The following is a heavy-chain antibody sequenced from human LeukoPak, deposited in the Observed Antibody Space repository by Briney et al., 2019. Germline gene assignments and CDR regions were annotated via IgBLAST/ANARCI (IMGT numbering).Heavy chain of an antibody. CDR1: GGSINNYY. D-gene: IGHD3-10*01. CDR3: ARTSIWFGELVPFDY. CDR2: IYYSGTT. J-gene: IGHJ4*02. V-gene: IGHV4-59*01. Sequence: NPSETLSLTCTVSGGSINNYYWSWIRQPPGKGLEWIGNIYYSGTTKYNPSLKSRVTISVDTSKNQFSLKLNSVTAADTAVYYCARTSIWFGELVPFDYWGQGTLVTVSS.